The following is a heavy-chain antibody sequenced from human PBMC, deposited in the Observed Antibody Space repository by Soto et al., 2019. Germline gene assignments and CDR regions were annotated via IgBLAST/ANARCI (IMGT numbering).Heavy chain of an antibody. J-gene: IGHJ5*02. Sequence: PSETLSLTCTVSGGSISSYYWGWIRQPPGKGLEWIGYIYYSGSTNYNPSLKSRVTISVDTSKNQFSLKLSSVTAADTAVYYCARDRGPSSGYYPYWFDPWGQGTLVTVSS. CDR1: GGSISSYY. D-gene: IGHD3-22*01. CDR2: IYYSGST. V-gene: IGHV4-59*01. CDR3: ARDRGPSSGYYPYWFDP.